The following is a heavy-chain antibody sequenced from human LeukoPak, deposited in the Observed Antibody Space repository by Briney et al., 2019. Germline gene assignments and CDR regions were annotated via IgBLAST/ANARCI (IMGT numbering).Heavy chain of an antibody. CDR3: ARGGSDSSRYWVY. CDR1: GFTFSDVW. J-gene: IGHJ4*02. V-gene: IGHV3-7*01. Sequence: GGSLRLSCAASGFTFSDVWMTWVRQTPGRGLEWVASVRDDGREKPYVESVRGRFTISRDNAENSLFLQIHSLRVQDTAVYYSARGGSDSSRYWVYWGQGTLVTASS. CDR2: VRDDGREK. D-gene: IGHD6-25*01.